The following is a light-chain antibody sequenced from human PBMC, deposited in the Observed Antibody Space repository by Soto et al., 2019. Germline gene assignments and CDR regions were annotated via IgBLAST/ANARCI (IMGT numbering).Light chain of an antibody. CDR2: NVS. CDR1: SSDVGGYNY. J-gene: IGLJ1*01. Sequence: QSVLTQPASVSGSPGQSITISCTGTSSDVGGYNYVSWYQHHPGKAPKLLIYNVSFRPSGISNRFSGSMSANTASLTISGLQAEDEADYFCSSYTSRSFYVFGTGTKLTVL. V-gene: IGLV2-14*03. CDR3: SSYTSRSFYV.